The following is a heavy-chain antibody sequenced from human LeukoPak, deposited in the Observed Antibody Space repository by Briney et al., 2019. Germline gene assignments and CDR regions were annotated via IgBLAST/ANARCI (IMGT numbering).Heavy chain of an antibody. CDR3: ARATPPGIAAAGIDY. J-gene: IGHJ4*02. CDR1: GGTFSSYA. D-gene: IGHD6-13*01. Sequence: ASVKVSCKASGGTFSSYAISWVRQAPGQGLEWMGGIIPIFGTANYAQKFQGRVTITTDESTSTAYMELSSLRSEDTAVYYCARATPPGIAAAGIDYWGQGTLVTVSS. V-gene: IGHV1-69*05. CDR2: IIPIFGTA.